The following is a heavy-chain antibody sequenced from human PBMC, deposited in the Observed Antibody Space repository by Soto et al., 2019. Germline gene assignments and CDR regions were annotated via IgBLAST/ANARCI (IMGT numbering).Heavy chain of an antibody. D-gene: IGHD6-13*01. CDR2: ITGGGGST. CDR3: ARIRVDSSSWYSDY. J-gene: IGHJ4*02. CDR1: GFRFSDFA. Sequence: PGGSLRLSCAASGFRFSDFAMSWVRQAPGKGLEWVSAITGGGGSTWYADSVKTRLTISKDTSKNQVVLTMTNMDPVDTATYYCARIRVDSSSWYSDYWGQGTLVTVSS. V-gene: IGHV3-23*01.